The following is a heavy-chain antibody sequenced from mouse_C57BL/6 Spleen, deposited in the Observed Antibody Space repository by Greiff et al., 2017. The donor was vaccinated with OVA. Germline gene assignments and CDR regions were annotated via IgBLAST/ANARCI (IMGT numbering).Heavy chain of an antibody. Sequence: VQLQQSGAELVRPGASVTLSCMASGYTFTDYEMHLVKQTPVHGLEWIGAIDPETGGTAYNQKFKGKAILTADKSSSTAYMELRSLTSEDTAVYYCTVYYSNYGWYWGQGATLTVS. CDR2: IDPETGGT. V-gene: IGHV1-15*01. CDR3: TVYYSNYGWY. CDR1: GYTFTDYE. J-gene: IGHJ2*01. D-gene: IGHD2-5*01.